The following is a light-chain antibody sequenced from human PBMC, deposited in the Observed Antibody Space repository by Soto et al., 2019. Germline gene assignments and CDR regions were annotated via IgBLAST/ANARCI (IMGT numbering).Light chain of an antibody. V-gene: IGLV2-11*01. CDR1: SSDVGGYNY. J-gene: IGLJ1*01. Sequence: QSVLTQPRSVSGSPGQSVTISCTGTSSDVGGYNYVSWYQQHPGKAPKLMIYDVTERPSGVPDRFSGSKSGNTASLTISGLQAEDEADYCCCSYAGSYTYVFGTGTKVTVL. CDR3: CSYAGSYTYV. CDR2: DVT.